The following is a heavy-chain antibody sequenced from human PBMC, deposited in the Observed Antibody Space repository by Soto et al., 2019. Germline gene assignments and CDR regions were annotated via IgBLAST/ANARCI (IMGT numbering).Heavy chain of an antibody. D-gene: IGHD4-4*01. CDR1: GFTFSSYA. CDR3: AKDKDYSNYYYYYYMDV. J-gene: IGHJ6*03. Sequence: EVQMLESGGGLVQPGGSLRLSCAASGFTFSSYAMSWVRQAPGKGLEWVSAISGSGGSTYYADSVKGRFTISRDNSKNTLYLQMNSLRAEDTAVYYCAKDKDYSNYYYYYYMDVWGKGTTVTVSS. CDR2: ISGSGGST. V-gene: IGHV3-23*01.